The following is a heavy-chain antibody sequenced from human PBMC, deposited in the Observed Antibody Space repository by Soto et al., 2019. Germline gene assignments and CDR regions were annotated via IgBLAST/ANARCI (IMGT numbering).Heavy chain of an antibody. Sequence: QVQLQQWGAGLLKPSETLSLTCAVYGGSFSGYYWTWIRQPPGTGLEWIGEVNHRGSTNYNPSLKSRVTISVDTAKNQFSLKLTSVTAADPAVYYCARDKSTGLFDYWGQGALVTVSS. D-gene: IGHD2-8*02. CDR2: VNHRGST. V-gene: IGHV4-34*01. CDR1: GGSFSGYY. CDR3: ARDKSTGLFDY. J-gene: IGHJ4*02.